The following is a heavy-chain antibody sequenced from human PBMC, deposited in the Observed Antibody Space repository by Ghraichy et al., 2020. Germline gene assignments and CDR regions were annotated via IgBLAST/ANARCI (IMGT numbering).Heavy chain of an antibody. CDR3: ARLLPGSGSYFNGGWFDP. Sequence: SETLSLTCTVSGGSMSSYYWSWIRQPPGKGLEWIAYIYYSGSTNYNPSLKSRVTILVDTSKNQLSLKLSSVTAADTAVYYCARLLPGSGSYFNGGWFDPWGQGTLVTVSS. D-gene: IGHD3-10*01. CDR1: GGSMSSYY. CDR2: IYYSGST. J-gene: IGHJ5*02. V-gene: IGHV4-59*01.